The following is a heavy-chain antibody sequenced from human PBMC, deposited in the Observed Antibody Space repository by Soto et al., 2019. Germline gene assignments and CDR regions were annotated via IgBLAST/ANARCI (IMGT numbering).Heavy chain of an antibody. CDR3: ARELRAWPPGRLDY. J-gene: IGHJ4*02. Sequence: QVQLQESGPGLAKPSQTLSLTCTDSGGSISSGGYYWNWIRQHPGKGLAWIGYIYNSGSTDYNPSLKSRVTISVDTSKNQFSLKLCSVIAADTAVYYCARELRAWPPGRLDYWGQGALVTVSS. CDR1: GGSISSGGYY. D-gene: IGHD6-6*01. CDR2: IYNSGST. V-gene: IGHV4-31*03.